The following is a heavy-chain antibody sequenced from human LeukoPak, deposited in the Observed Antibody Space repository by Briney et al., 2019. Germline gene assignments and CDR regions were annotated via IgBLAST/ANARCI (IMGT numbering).Heavy chain of an antibody. CDR1: GYSFTHYW. Sequence: GESLKISCKGSGYSFTHYWIGWVRQMPGKGLEWMGIIYPGDSDIRYSPSFQGQVTISADKSINTAYLQWSSLKASDTAMYYCARRMTIFGDGNWFDFWGQGTLVTVSS. V-gene: IGHV5-51*01. CDR2: IYPGDSDI. D-gene: IGHD3-3*01. J-gene: IGHJ5*01. CDR3: ARRMTIFGDGNWFDF.